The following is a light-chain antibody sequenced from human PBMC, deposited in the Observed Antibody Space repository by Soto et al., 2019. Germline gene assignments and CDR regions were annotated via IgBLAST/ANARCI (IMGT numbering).Light chain of an antibody. V-gene: IGKV3-15*01. Sequence: EIVMTQSPATLSVSPGERATLSCRASQSISSNLAWYQQKPGQAPRLLMFRTSSRATGFPARFSGSGSGTEFNLTISSLQSEDFGVYYSQQYNNWPRATFGGGTKVEIK. CDR2: RTS. J-gene: IGKJ4*01. CDR3: QQYNNWPRAT. CDR1: QSISSN.